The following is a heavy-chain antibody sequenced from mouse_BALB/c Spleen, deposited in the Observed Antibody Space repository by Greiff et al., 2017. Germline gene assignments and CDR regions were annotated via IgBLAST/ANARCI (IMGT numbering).Heavy chain of an antibody. J-gene: IGHJ3*01. V-gene: IGHV2-2*02. CDR2: IWSGGST. CDR1: GFSLTSYG. D-gene: IGHD1-2*01. CDR3: ARITTAFAY. Sequence: VKLKQSGPGLVQPSQSLSITCTVSGFSLTSYGVHWVRQSPGKGLEWLGVIWSGGSTDYNAAFISRLSISKDNSKSQVFFKMNSLQANDTAIYYCARITTAFAYWGQGTLVTVSA.